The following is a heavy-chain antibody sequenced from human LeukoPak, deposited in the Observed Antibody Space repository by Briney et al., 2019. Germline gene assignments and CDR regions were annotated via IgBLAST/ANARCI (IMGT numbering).Heavy chain of an antibody. CDR2: INHSGST. CDR1: GGSFSGYY. D-gene: IGHD5-24*01. CDR3: AKSRPLRWLQPGGWFDP. J-gene: IGHJ5*02. V-gene: IGHV4-34*01. Sequence: PSETLSLTCAVYGGSFSGYYWSWIRQPPGKGLEWIGEINHSGSTNYNPSLKSRVTISVDTSKNQFSLKLSSVTAADTAVYYCAKSRPLRWLQPGGWFDPWGQGTLVTVSS.